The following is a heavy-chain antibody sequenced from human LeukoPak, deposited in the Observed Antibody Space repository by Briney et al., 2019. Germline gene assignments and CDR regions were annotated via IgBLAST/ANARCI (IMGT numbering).Heavy chain of an antibody. CDR1: GYPFCDYF. D-gene: IGHD1-26*01. J-gene: IGHJ4*02. V-gene: IGHV1-2*02. CDR2: INPNSGDT. Sequence: ASVKVSCKASGYPFCDYFMLWVRQAPGQGLEWLGWINPNSGDTNYAQKLQGRVTMTRDTSISTVYMELSSLRSDDTAVYYCAKGRLSGSYNRFDYWGLGTLVTVPS. CDR3: AKGRLSGSYNRFDY.